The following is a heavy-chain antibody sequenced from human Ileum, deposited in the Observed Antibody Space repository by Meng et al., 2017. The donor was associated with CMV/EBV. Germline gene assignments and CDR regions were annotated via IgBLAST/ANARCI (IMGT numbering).Heavy chain of an antibody. D-gene: IGHD3-10*01. J-gene: IGHJ4*02. Sequence: LPPRGSGPGWWNLPAPLSSTRTGSGGFLSSSLYYWGWFRRPPGKGLEWIGTISYSGTAFYNLSLKSRVAISIDTSKFQFSLKLSSVTATDTAVYYCARDSTYPSGLDYWGQGTLVTVSS. V-gene: IGHV4-39*07. CDR1: GGFLSSSLYY. CDR3: ARDSTYPSGLDY. CDR2: ISYSGTA.